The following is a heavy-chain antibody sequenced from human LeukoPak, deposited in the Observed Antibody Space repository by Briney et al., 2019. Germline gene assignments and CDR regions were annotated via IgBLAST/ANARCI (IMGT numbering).Heavy chain of an antibody. J-gene: IGHJ4*02. CDR1: GFTFNTYA. CDR2: VWYDGINK. V-gene: IGHV3-33*06. Sequence: QPGRSLRLSCAAAGFTFNTYATHWASQAPGKGLEWVSIVWYDGINKYYEDSVKGRFTISRDNSKNTLYLQMNSLRAEDKGVYYCAKENDWALVYWGQGTLVTVSS. D-gene: IGHD3-9*01. CDR3: AKENDWALVY.